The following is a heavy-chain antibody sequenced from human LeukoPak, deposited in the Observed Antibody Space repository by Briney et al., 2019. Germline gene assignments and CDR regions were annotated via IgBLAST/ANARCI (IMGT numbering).Heavy chain of an antibody. Sequence: GGSLRLSCAASGFTFSSHSMSWVRQPPGEGLEWVAAISPSGDSTTYRDSVKGQFTISRDNAKNSLYLQMNSLRAEDTAVYYCARDPEGADYWGQGTLVTVSS. J-gene: IGHJ4*02. CDR3: ARDPEGADY. CDR2: ISPSGDST. CDR1: GFTFSSHS. V-gene: IGHV3-23*01. D-gene: IGHD3-16*01.